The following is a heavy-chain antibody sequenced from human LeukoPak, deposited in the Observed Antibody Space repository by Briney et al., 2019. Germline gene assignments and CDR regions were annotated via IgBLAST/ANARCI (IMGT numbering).Heavy chain of an antibody. D-gene: IGHD1-26*01. CDR1: GFSVSSTY. CDR3: VRDIGSYPPKK. J-gene: IGHJ4*02. CDR2: MYSHGLT. Sequence: GGSLRLSCAASGFSVSSTYMSWVRQAPGKGLEWVSLMYSHGLTSYGDSVRGRFTISRDTSKNTLHLQMNSLRAEDTAIYYCVRDIGSYPPKKWGQGTLVTVSS. V-gene: IGHV3-53*01.